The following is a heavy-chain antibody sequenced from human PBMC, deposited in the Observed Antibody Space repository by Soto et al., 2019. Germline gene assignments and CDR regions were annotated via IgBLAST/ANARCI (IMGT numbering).Heavy chain of an antibody. CDR2: ISSSSSYI. CDR1: GFTFSSYS. J-gene: IGHJ4*02. V-gene: IGHV3-21*01. Sequence: EVQLVESGGGLVKPGGSLRLSCAASGFTFSSYSMNWVHQAPGKGLEWVSSISSSSSYIYYADSVKGRFTISRDNAKNSLYLQMNSLRAEDTAVYYCARGVVPAVQGTFDYWGQGTLVTVSS. D-gene: IGHD2-2*01. CDR3: ARGVVPAVQGTFDY.